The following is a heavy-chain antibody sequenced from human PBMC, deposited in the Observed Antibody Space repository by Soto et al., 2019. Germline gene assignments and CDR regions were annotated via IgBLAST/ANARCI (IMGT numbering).Heavy chain of an antibody. D-gene: IGHD3-10*01. Sequence: SETLSLTCAVYGGSFSGYYWSWIRQPPGKGLEWIGEINHSGSTNYNPSLKSRVTISVDTSKNQFSLKLSSVTAADTAVYYCARGRRGLVRLLSSGWFDPWGQGTLVTVSS. V-gene: IGHV4-34*01. CDR3: ARGRRGLVRLLSSGWFDP. J-gene: IGHJ5*02. CDR1: GGSFSGYY. CDR2: INHSGST.